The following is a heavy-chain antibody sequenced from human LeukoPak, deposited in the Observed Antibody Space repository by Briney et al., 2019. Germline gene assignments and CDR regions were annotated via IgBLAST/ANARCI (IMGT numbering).Heavy chain of an antibody. D-gene: IGHD6-6*01. Sequence: QTGGSLRLSCAVSGFTFSSYSMHWVRQAPGKGLEWVAVISYDGTSKYYADSVKGRFTISRDNSKNTLDLQMNSLRAEDTAVYYCARVDYISSSGDYWGQGTLVTVSS. CDR2: ISYDGTSK. CDR1: GFTFSSYS. J-gene: IGHJ4*02. CDR3: ARVDYISSSGDY. V-gene: IGHV3-30-3*01.